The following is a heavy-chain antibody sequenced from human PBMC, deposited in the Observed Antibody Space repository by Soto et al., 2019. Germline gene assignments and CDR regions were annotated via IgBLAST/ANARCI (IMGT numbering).Heavy chain of an antibody. V-gene: IGHV1-8*01. Sequence: ASVKVSCKASGYTFTSYDINWVRQSTGQGLEWMGWMNPNSGNTGYAQKFQGRVTMTRNTSISTAYMELSSLRSEDTAVYYCARAHYDSLTGYYSQWLDPWGQRTLVTVSS. D-gene: IGHD3-9*01. CDR1: GYTFTSYD. CDR3: ARAHYDSLTGYYSQWLDP. CDR2: MNPNSGNT. J-gene: IGHJ5*02.